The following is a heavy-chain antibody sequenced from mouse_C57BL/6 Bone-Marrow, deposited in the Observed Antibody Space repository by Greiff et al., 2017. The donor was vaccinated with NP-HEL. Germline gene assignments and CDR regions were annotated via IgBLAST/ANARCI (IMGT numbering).Heavy chain of an antibody. CDR1: GCPFRSSF. Sequence: EVMLVESGGGLVKPGGGMTRRGADSGCPFRSSFLPWVRPSPSTGLEWVAYISSGSSTIYYADTVKGRFPISRDNAKNTLFLQMASLRSEDTAMYYCARLRGYYAMDYWGQGTSVTVSS. J-gene: IGHJ4*01. CDR3: ARLRGYYAMDY. V-gene: IGHV5-17*01. CDR2: ISSGSSTI.